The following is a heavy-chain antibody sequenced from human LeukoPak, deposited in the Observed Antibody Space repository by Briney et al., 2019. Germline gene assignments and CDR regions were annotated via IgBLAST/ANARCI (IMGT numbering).Heavy chain of an antibody. J-gene: IGHJ4*02. V-gene: IGHV1-24*01. CDR2: FDPEDGET. D-gene: IGHD3-10*01. CDR1: GYTLTELS. Sequence: ASVKVSCKVSGYTLTELSMHWVRQAPGKGLEWMGGFDPEDGETIYAQKFQGRVTMTEDTSADTAYMELSSLRSEDTAVYYCGTWASPITMVRGVIIDYWGQGTLVTVSS. CDR3: GTWASPITMVRGVIIDY.